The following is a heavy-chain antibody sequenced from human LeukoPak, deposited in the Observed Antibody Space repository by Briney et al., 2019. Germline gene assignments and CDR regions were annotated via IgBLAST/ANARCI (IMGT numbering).Heavy chain of an antibody. J-gene: IGHJ6*04. D-gene: IGHD6-13*01. CDR3: ARVVFRIAAAGTGGDV. CDR2: ISAYNGNT. V-gene: IGHV1-18*01. CDR1: GYSFVLYG. Sequence: GASVKVSCKASGYSFVLYGISWVRQAPGQGLEWMGWISAYNGNTNYAQKLQGRVTMTTDTSTSTAYMELRSLRSDDTAVYYRARVVFRIAAAGTGGDVWGKGTTVTVSS.